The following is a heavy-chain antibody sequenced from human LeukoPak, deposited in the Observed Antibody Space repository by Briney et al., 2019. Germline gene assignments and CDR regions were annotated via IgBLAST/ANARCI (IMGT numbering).Heavy chain of an antibody. CDR1: GFTFSSYA. D-gene: IGHD2-15*01. J-gene: IGHJ5*02. Sequence: GGSLRLSCAASGFTFSSYAMSWVRQAPGKGLEWVAVISYDGSNKYYADSVKGRFTISRDNSKNTLYLQMNSLRAEDTAVYYCARDLKERCSGGSCRPPFDPWGQGTLVTVSS. CDR2: ISYDGSNK. V-gene: IGHV3-30-3*01. CDR3: ARDLKERCSGGSCRPPFDP.